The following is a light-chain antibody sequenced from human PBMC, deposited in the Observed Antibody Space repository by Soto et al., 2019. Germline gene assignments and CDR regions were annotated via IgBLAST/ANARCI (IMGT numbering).Light chain of an antibody. CDR1: SSDVGGYNY. Sequence: QPASVSGSPGQSITISCTGTSSDVGGYNYVSWDQQHPGKAPKLMIYDVSNRPSGVSNRFSGSKSGNTASLTISGLQAEDEADYYCSSYTGSSTYVVFGGGTKLTVL. V-gene: IGLV2-14*01. CDR2: DVS. J-gene: IGLJ2*01. CDR3: SSYTGSSTYVV.